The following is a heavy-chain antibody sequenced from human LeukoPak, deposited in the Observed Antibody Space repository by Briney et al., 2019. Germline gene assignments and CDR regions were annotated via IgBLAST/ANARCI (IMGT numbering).Heavy chain of an antibody. CDR3: ARGYCSGRSCYMWYSDY. Sequence: GGSLRLSCAASGFTFSSYAMSWVRQAPGKGLEWVSAISGSGGSTYYADSVKGRFTISRDNSKNTLYLQMNSLRAEDTAVYYCARGYCSGRSCYMWYSDYWGQGTLVTVSS. J-gene: IGHJ4*02. V-gene: IGHV3-23*01. CDR1: GFTFSSYA. CDR2: ISGSGGST. D-gene: IGHD2-15*01.